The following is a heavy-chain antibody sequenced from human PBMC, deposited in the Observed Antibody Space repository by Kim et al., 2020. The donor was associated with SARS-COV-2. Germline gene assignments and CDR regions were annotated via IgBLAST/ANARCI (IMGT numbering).Heavy chain of an antibody. Sequence: GGGTYSAVSVMGLFTISRINSKDTLYLQMNSPSVDDTAVYYCAKGGYLDPWGQGTLVTVSS. V-gene: IGHV3-23*01. D-gene: IGHD3-22*01. J-gene: IGHJ5*02. CDR2: GGGT. CDR3: AKGGYLDP.